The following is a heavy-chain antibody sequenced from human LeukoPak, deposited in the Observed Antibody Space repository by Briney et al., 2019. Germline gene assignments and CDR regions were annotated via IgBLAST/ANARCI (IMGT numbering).Heavy chain of an antibody. CDR2: ISNRGDIT. V-gene: IGHV3-23*01. J-gene: IGHJ3*02. Sequence: GGSLRLSCAASGFTFSNYAMTWVRQAPGKGLEWVSGISNRGDITYYADSVKGRFTISRDDSKNMLYLQMNSLRAEDTAVYYCARRGDGYNWAWYAFDIWGQGTMVTVSS. CDR3: ARRGDGYNWAWYAFDI. D-gene: IGHD5-24*01. CDR1: GFTFSNYA.